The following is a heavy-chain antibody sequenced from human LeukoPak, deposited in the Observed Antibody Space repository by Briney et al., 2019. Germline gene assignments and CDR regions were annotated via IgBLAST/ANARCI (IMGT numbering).Heavy chain of an antibody. CDR2: IRSKANSYAT. V-gene: IGHV3-73*01. CDR1: GFTFSGSA. Sequence: GGSLKLSCAASGFTFSGSAMHWVRQASGKGLEWGGRIRSKANSYATAYAASVKGRFTISRDDSKNTAYLQMNSLKPEDTAVYYCTRNYDILPGLFNFDYWGQGTLVTVSS. D-gene: IGHD3-9*01. CDR3: TRNYDILPGLFNFDY. J-gene: IGHJ4*02.